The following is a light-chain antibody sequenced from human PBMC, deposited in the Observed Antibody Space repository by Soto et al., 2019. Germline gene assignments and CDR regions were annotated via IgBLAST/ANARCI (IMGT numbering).Light chain of an antibody. CDR3: QQYDDWLRLT. Sequence: EIVMTQSPATLSVPPGERATLSCRASQSVNIYLAWYQQKPGQAPRLLIFGASYRATGIPARFSGSGSGTEFNLTISSLQSEDFAVYFCQQYDDWLRLTFGGGTKVDIK. V-gene: IGKV3D-15*01. J-gene: IGKJ4*01. CDR2: GAS. CDR1: QSVNIY.